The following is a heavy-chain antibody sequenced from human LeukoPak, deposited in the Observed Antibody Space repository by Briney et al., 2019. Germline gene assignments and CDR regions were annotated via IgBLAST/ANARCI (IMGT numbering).Heavy chain of an antibody. J-gene: IGHJ4*02. CDR1: GFTFSSYA. V-gene: IGHV3-64*02. CDR2: VSSNGGGT. D-gene: IGHD3-3*01. Sequence: GGSLRLYCAASGFTFSSYAMHWVRQAPGKGLEYVSAVSSNGGGTYYADSVKGRFTISRDNSKNTLYLQMGSLRAEDMAVYYCARGPIFGVVITPYYFDYWGQGTLVTVSS. CDR3: ARGPIFGVVITPYYFDY.